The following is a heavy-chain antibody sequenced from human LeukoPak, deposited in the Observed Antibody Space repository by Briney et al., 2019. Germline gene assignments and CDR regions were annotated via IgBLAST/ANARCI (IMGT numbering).Heavy chain of an antibody. J-gene: IGHJ5*02. D-gene: IGHD2-21*02. CDR3: ARGNIVVVTATNWFDP. V-gene: IGHV4-61*02. CDR2: IHTTEST. Sequence: SETLSLTCTVSGGSISSGSYYWSWIRQPAGKGLEWIGRIHTTESTNYNPSLKSRVTISVDTSKNQFSLKLSSVTAADTAVYYCARGNIVVVTATNWFDPWGQGTLVTVSS. CDR1: GGSISSGSYY.